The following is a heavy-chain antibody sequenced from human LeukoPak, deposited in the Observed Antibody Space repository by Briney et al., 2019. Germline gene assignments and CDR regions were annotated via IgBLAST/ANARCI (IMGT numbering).Heavy chain of an antibody. CDR1: GGSISSGDYY. D-gene: IGHD5-18*01. J-gene: IGHJ4*02. CDR3: ARVNTATLPFDY. CDR2: IYYSGST. Sequence: SETLSLTCTVSGGSISSGDYYWNWIRQPPGKGLEWIGYIYYSGSTYYNPSLKSRVTISVDTSKNQFSLKLSSVTAADTAVYYCARVNTATLPFDYWGQGTLVTVSS. V-gene: IGHV4-30-4*08.